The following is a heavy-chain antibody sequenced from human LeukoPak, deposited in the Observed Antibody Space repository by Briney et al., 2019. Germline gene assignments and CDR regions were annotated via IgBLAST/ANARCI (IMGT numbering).Heavy chain of an antibody. Sequence: GGSLRLSCAASGFTFSSYGMHWVRQAPGKGLEWVAVISYDGSNKYYADSVKGRFTISRDNSKNTLYLQMNSLRAEDTAVYYCAKDLSGSQSLYYYYYYGMDVWGQGTTVTVSS. D-gene: IGHD1-26*01. CDR3: AKDLSGSQSLYYYYYYGMDV. CDR1: GFTFSSYG. J-gene: IGHJ6*02. V-gene: IGHV3-30*18. CDR2: ISYDGSNK.